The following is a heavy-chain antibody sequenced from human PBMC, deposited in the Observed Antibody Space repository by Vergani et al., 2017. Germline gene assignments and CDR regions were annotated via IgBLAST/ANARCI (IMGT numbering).Heavy chain of an antibody. CDR3: ARDPPDIVVVVAAREGLYGMDV. V-gene: IGHV3-30-3*01. CDR2: ISYDGSNK. D-gene: IGHD2-15*01. Sequence: QVQLVESGGGVVQPGRSLRLSCAASGFTFSSYAMHWVRQAPGKGLEWVAVISYDGSNKYYADSVKGRFTLSRDNSKNTLYLQMNSLGAEDTAVYDCARDPPDIVVVVAAREGLYGMDVWGQGTTVTVSS. J-gene: IGHJ6*02. CDR1: GFTFSSYA.